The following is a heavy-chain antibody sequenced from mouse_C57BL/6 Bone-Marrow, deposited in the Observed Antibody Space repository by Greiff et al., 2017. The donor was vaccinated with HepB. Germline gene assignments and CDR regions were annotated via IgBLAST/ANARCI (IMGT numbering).Heavy chain of an antibody. J-gene: IGHJ1*03. V-gene: IGHV5-9-1*02. CDR1: GFTFSSYA. Sequence: EVQLQESGEGLVKPGGSLKLSCAASGFTFSSYAMSWVRQTPEKRLEWVAYISSGGDYIYYADTVKGRFTISRDHARNTLYLQMSSLKSEDTAMYYCTKDLAAFDVWGTGTTVTVSS. CDR3: TKDLAAFDV. CDR2: ISSGGDYI.